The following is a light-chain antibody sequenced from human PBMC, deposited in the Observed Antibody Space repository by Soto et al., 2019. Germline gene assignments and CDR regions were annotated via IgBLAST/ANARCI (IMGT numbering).Light chain of an antibody. J-gene: IGKJ3*01. CDR2: GAS. V-gene: IGKV1-9*01. Sequence: HFTRSPSSLCSSVGDRGTITCRASQGILNYLAWYQQKPGKAPKLIIYGASTLQSAVQSRFGGTGSGTDLTPTVSSMQPEDFETSYCNKLFMYNPTFGPRTKVAIK. CDR3: NKLFMYNPT. CDR1: QGILNY.